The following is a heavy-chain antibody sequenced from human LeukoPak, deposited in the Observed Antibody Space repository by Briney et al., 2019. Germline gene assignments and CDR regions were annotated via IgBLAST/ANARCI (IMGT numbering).Heavy chain of an antibody. V-gene: IGHV1-8*03. J-gene: IGHJ4*02. Sequence: ASVKVSCKASGYTFTGYYMHWVRQAPGQGLEWMGWMNPNSGNTGYAQKFQGRVTITRNTSISTAYMELSSLRSEDTAVYYCARDRYYDFWSGYYAYYFDYWGQGTLVTVSS. CDR3: ARDRYYDFWSGYYAYYFDY. CDR2: MNPNSGNT. CDR1: GYTFTGYY. D-gene: IGHD3-3*01.